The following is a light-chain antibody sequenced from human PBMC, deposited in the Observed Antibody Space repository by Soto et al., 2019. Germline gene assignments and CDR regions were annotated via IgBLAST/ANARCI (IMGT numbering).Light chain of an antibody. V-gene: IGKV3-20*01. Sequence: ETVFKLGAGPRSLSPWRTAILSCRASQSVSSYLAWYQQKRGQAPRLLIYGASSRATGIPARFSGSGSGTDFTLTISRLEPADFAVYFCHHYGTSPTSGQGRRPEI. CDR2: GAS. CDR3: HHYGTSPT. J-gene: IGKJ5*01. CDR1: QSVSSY.